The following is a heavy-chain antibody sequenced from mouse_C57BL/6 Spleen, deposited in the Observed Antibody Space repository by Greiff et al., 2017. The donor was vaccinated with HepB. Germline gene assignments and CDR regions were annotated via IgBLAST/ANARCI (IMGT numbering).Heavy chain of an antibody. CDR2: IYIGNGYT. Sequence: VQLKESGAELVRPGSSVKMSCKTSGYTFTSYGINWVKQRPGQGLEWIGYIYIGNGYTEYNEKFKGKATLTSDTSSSTAYMQLSSLTSEDSAIYFCARGNEGYYEWFAYWGQGTLVTVSA. CDR1: GYTFTSYG. CDR3: ARGNEGYYEWFAY. V-gene: IGHV1-58*01. J-gene: IGHJ3*01. D-gene: IGHD2-3*01.